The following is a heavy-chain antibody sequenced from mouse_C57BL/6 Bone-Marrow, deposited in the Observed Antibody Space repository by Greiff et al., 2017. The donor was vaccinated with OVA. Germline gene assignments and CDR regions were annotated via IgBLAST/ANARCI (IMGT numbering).Heavy chain of an antibody. CDR1: GYTFTDHT. CDR2: IYPRDGST. V-gene: IGHV1-78*01. J-gene: IGHJ4*01. D-gene: IGHD2-5*01. Sequence: QVQLQQSDAELVKPGASVKISCKVSGYTFTDHTIHWMKQRPEQGLEWIGYIYPRDGSTKYNEKFKGKATLTADKSSSTAYMQLNSLTSEDSAVYFCASPYYSNLYYYAMDYWGQGTSVTVSS. CDR3: ASPYYSNLYYYAMDY.